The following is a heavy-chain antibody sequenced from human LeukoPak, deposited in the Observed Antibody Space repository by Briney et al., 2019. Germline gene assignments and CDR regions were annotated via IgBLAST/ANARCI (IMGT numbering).Heavy chain of an antibody. CDR2: INHDGSEK. Sequence: GGSLRLSCAASGFTFTTYWMTWVRQAPGKGLEWVANINHDGSEKYFVDSVNGRFTISRDNAKNSLYLQMNSLGVEDTAVYYCARVAKYYYGSETYYFFEHWGQGTPVTASS. D-gene: IGHD3-10*01. CDR1: GFTFTTYW. CDR3: ARVAKYYYGSETYYFFEH. J-gene: IGHJ4*02. V-gene: IGHV3-7*01.